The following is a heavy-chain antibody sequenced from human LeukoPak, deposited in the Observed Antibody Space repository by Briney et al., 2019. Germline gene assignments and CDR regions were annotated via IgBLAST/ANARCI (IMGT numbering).Heavy chain of an antibody. V-gene: IGHV1-2*04. Sequence: GASVKVSCKASGYTFTGYYMHWVRQAPGQGLEWMGWINPNSGGTNYAQKFQGWVTMTWDTSISTAYMELSRLRSDDTAVYYCARAAVGDSAFDYWGQGTLVTVSS. D-gene: IGHD2-21*01. J-gene: IGHJ4*02. CDR2: INPNSGGT. CDR1: GYTFTGYY. CDR3: ARAAVGDSAFDY.